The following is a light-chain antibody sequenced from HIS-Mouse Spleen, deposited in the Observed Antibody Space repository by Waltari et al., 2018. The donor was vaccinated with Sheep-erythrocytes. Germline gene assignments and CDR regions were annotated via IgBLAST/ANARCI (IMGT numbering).Light chain of an antibody. CDR1: QGISSY. CDR2: AAY. CDR3: QQLNSYPHT. J-gene: IGKJ2*01. V-gene: IGKV1-9*01. Sequence: DIQLTQSPSFLSASVGDRVTITCRASQGISSYLAWYQQKPGKAPKLLIYAAYTLQSRVPSRFSGSGSGTEFTLTISSLQPEDFATYYCQQLNSYPHTFGQGTKLEIK.